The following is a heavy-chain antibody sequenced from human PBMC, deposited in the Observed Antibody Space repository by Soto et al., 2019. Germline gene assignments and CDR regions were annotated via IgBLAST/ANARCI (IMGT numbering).Heavy chain of an antibody. V-gene: IGHV1-18*01. CDR1: GYTFTSYG. Sequence: QVQLVQSGAEVKKPGASVKVSCKASGYTFTSYGISWVRQAPGQGLEWMGWISAYNGNTNYAQKLQGRVTMTTATSTSTAYMELRSLRSDDTAVYYCARLVAPSTVTTTGWFDPWGQGTLVTVSS. CDR2: ISAYNGNT. D-gene: IGHD4-17*01. CDR3: ARLVAPSTVTTTGWFDP. J-gene: IGHJ5*02.